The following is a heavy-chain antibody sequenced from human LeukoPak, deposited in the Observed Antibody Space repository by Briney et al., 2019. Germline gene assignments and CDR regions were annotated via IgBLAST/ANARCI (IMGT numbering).Heavy chain of an antibody. CDR3: ARVNYYDSSGTLDY. J-gene: IGHJ4*02. CDR1: GGSISSYY. V-gene: IGHV4-59*01. CDR2: IYYSGST. D-gene: IGHD3-22*01. Sequence: SETLSLTYTVSGGSISSYYWSWIRQPPGKGLEWIGYIYYSGSTNYNPSLKSRVTISLDTSKNQFSLKLSSVAAADTAVYYCARVNYYDSSGTLDYWGQGTLVTVSS.